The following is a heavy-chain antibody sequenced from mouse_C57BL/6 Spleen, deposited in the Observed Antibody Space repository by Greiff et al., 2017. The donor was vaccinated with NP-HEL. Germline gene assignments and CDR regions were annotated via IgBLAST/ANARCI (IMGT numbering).Heavy chain of an antibody. CDR1: GYAFTNYL. CDR2: INPGSGGT. J-gene: IGHJ2*01. V-gene: IGHV1-54*01. CDR3: ARGNGESFFDD. Sequence: VQLQQSGAELVRPGTSVKVSCKASGYAFTNYLIEWVKQRPGQGLEWIGVINPGSGGTNYNEKFKGKATLTADKSSSTAYMQLSSLTSEDSAVYFWARGNGESFFDDWGQGTTLTGSS.